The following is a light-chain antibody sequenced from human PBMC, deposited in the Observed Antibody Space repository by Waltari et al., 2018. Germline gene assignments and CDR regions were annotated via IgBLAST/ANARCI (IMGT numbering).Light chain of an antibody. CDR3: QHYVRLPAT. V-gene: IGKV3-20*01. J-gene: IGKJ1*01. Sequence: ETVLTQSPGTLSLSPGERATLSCRASQSVDRSLAWYQQKPGQAPRLLIYGASSRATGIPDRFSGSGSGTDFSLTISRLEPEDFAVYYCQHYVRLPATFGQGTKVEIK. CDR1: QSVDRS. CDR2: GAS.